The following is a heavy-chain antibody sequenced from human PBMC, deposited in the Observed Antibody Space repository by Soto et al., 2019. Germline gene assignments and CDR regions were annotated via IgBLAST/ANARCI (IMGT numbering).Heavy chain of an antibody. CDR2: ISGSGGST. Sequence: VRLSCAASGFTFSSYAMSWVRQAPGKGLEWVSAISGSGGSTYYADSVKGRFTISRDNSKNTLYLQMNSLRAEDTAVYWAMVFGGYYYYGMDVWGQGTTVTVSS. J-gene: IGHJ6*02. V-gene: IGHV3-23*01. CDR3: MVFGGYYYYGMDV. CDR1: GFTFSSYA. D-gene: IGHD5-18*01.